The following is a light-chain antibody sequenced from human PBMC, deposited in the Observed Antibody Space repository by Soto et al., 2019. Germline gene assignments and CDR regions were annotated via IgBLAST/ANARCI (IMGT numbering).Light chain of an antibody. Sequence: QSVLTQPPSASGTPGQRVTISCSGSRSSIGSNTVNWYQHLPGTAPKLLIYSNNQRPSGVPDRFSGSKSGTSASLAISGLRSEDEADYYCAAWDDSLSGPVFGGGTKLTVL. J-gene: IGLJ2*01. V-gene: IGLV1-44*01. CDR1: RSSIGSNT. CDR3: AAWDDSLSGPV. CDR2: SNN.